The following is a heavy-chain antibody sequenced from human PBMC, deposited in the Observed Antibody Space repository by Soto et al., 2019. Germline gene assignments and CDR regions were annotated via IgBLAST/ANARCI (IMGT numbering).Heavy chain of an antibody. V-gene: IGHV3-23*01. D-gene: IGHD7-27*01. CDR2: ISGGGEAA. CDR1: GFTFINYA. CDR3: ARKILGSTTRPDYWYFDL. J-gene: IGHJ2*01. Sequence: EVQLLESGGGLVQPGGSLRLSCAGSGFTFINYAMNWVRQAPGKGLEWVSSISGGGEAAFFGDSVRGRFTISRDNSKNTVTLQMNSLGVGDTAVYYCARKILGSTTRPDYWYFDLWGRGTLVTVSS.